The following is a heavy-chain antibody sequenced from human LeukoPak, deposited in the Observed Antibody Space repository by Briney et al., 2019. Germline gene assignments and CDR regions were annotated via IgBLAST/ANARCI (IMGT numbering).Heavy chain of an antibody. CDR3: ARRRMLGVSGGCCWFDP. Sequence: SETLSLTCTVSGGSISSYYWSWIRQPPGKGLEWIGYIHTSGSTNYNPSLKSRVTISVDTSKNQFSLKLSSVTAADTAVYYCARRRMLGVSGGCCWFDPWGQGTLVTVSS. D-gene: IGHD3-16*01. V-gene: IGHV4-4*09. CDR2: IHTSGST. CDR1: GGSISSYY. J-gene: IGHJ5*02.